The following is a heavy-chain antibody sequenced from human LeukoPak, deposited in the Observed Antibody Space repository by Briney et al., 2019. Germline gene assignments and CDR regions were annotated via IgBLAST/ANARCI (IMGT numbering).Heavy chain of an antibody. Sequence: SETLSLTCSVSGDSISSGNWWSWVRQPPGKGLEWIGEIYHGGTTNYNPSLRSRVTISVDKSKNVFSLDLSSVTAADTAIYYCVTSSHYCLKNWGQGTLVTISP. CDR1: GDSISSGNW. CDR3: VTSSHYCLKN. D-gene: IGHD2/OR15-2a*01. CDR2: IYHGGTT. J-gene: IGHJ4*02. V-gene: IGHV4-4*02.